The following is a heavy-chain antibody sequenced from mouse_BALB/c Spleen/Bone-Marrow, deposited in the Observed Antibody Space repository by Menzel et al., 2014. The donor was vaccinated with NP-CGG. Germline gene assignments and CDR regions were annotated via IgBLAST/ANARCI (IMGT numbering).Heavy chain of an antibody. CDR3: ARGGNYVWFAY. J-gene: IGHJ3*01. D-gene: IGHD2-1*01. CDR1: GYTFTRYT. CDR2: INPSSGYT. V-gene: IGHV1-4*01. Sequence: QVQLQQSGAELARPGASVKMSCKASGYTFTRYTMHWVKQGPGQGLEWIGYINPSSGYTNYNQKFKDKATLTADKSSSTAYMQLSSLTSEDSAVHYCARGGNYVWFAYWGQGSLVTVSA.